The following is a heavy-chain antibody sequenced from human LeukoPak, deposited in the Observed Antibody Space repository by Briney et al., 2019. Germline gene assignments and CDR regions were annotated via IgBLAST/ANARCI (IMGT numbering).Heavy chain of an antibody. Sequence: GSSVKVSCKASGATFSSYAISWVRQAPGQGLEWIGGIIPIFGTANYAQKFQGRVTITADESTSTAYMELSSLRSEDTAVYYCAINSLGYCTNGVCYLNAFDIWGQGTMVTVSS. D-gene: IGHD2-8*01. CDR1: GATFSSYA. CDR2: IIPIFGTA. J-gene: IGHJ3*02. V-gene: IGHV1-69*01. CDR3: AINSLGYCTNGVCYLNAFDI.